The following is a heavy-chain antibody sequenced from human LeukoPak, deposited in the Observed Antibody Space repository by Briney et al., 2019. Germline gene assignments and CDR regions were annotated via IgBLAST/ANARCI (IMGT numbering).Heavy chain of an antibody. CDR2: IYYSGST. CDR1: GGSTSSYY. CDR3: ARDLEF. D-gene: IGHD3-10*01. J-gene: IGHJ4*02. Sequence: SETLSLTCTVSGGSTSSYYWSWIRQPPGKGLEWIGYIYYSGSTNYNPSLKSRVTISVDTSKNQFSLKLSSVTAADTAVYYCARDLEFWGQGTLVTVSS. V-gene: IGHV4-59*01.